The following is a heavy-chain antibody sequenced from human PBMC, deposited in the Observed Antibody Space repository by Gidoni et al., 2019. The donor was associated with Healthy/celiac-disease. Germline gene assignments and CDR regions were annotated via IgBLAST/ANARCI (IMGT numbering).Heavy chain of an antibody. CDR1: AGTFSSYA. CDR2: IIPIFGTA. Sequence: QVQLVQSGAEVKQPGSSVKVACKASAGTFSSYAISWVRQAPGQGLEWMGGIIPIFGTANYAQKFQGRVTITADESTSTAYMELSSLRSEDTAVYYCARAGGEWLATDYWGQGTLVTVSS. J-gene: IGHJ4*02. D-gene: IGHD6-19*01. V-gene: IGHV1-69*01. CDR3: ARAGGEWLATDY.